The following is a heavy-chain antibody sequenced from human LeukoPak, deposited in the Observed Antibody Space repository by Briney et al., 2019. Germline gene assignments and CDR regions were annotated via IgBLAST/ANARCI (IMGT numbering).Heavy chain of an antibody. CDR3: ARVDSGRYYGHDY. J-gene: IGHJ4*02. D-gene: IGHD1-26*01. Sequence: ASVTVSFKASGYTFTGYYMHWVRQAPGQGLEWMGWINPNSGGANYAQKFQGRVTMTRDTSISTAYMELRSLRSDDTAMYYCARVDSGRYYGHDYWGQGTLVTVTS. V-gene: IGHV1-2*02. CDR2: INPNSGGA. CDR1: GYTFTGYY.